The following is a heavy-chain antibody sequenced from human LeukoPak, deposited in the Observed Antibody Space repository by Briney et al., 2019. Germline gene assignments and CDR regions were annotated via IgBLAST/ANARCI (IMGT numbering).Heavy chain of an antibody. CDR3: AKVRNSGWYPSGFDY. D-gene: IGHD6-19*01. CDR2: ISGGAGST. V-gene: IGHV3-23*01. J-gene: IGHJ4*02. Sequence: GGSLRLSCAASGFTFSSYAMSWVRQAPGKGLEWVSAISGGAGSTYYADSVKGRFTISRDNSKNTLYLQMNSLRVEDTAVYYCAKVRNSGWYPSGFDYWGQGTLVTVSS. CDR1: GFTFSSYA.